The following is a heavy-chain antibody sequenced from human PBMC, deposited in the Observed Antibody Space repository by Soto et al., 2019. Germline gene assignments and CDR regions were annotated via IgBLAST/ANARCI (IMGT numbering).Heavy chain of an antibody. D-gene: IGHD3-3*01. J-gene: IGHJ4*02. V-gene: IGHV3-30-3*01. CDR1: GFTFSSYA. Sequence: GGSLRLSCAASGFTFSSYAMHWVRQAPGKGLEWVAVISYDGSNKYYAESVKGRFTISRDNSKNTLYQQMNSLRAEDTAVYYCARDGIYHDFWSGLLDYWGQGTLVTVSS. CDR3: ARDGIYHDFWSGLLDY. CDR2: ISYDGSNK.